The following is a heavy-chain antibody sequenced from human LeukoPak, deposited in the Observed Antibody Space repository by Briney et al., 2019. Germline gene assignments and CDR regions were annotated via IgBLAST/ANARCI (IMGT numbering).Heavy chain of an antibody. D-gene: IGHD4-11*01. Sequence: GESLKISCKGSGYSFTSYWIGWVRQMPGKGLEWMGIIYPGDSDTRYSPSFQGQVTISADKSISTAYLQWSSLKASDTAMYYCASTVTTGYYYYGMDVWGQGTTVTASS. CDR2: IYPGDSDT. CDR3: ASTVTTGYYYYGMDV. V-gene: IGHV5-51*01. CDR1: GYSFTSYW. J-gene: IGHJ6*02.